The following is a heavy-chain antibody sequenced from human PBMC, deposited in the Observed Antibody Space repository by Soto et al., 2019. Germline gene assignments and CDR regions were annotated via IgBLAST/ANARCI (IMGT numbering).Heavy chain of an antibody. CDR1: GFTVSSNY. V-gene: IGHV3-66*01. D-gene: IGHD6-19*01. Sequence: EVQLVESGGGLVQPGGSLRLSCAASGFTVSSNYMSWVRQAPGKGLEWVSVIYSGGSTYYADSVKGRFTISRDNSKNTLYLQMNSLRAEDTAVYYCARDVAVAGTDAFDIWGQGTMVTVSS. CDR3: ARDVAVAGTDAFDI. CDR2: IYSGGST. J-gene: IGHJ3*02.